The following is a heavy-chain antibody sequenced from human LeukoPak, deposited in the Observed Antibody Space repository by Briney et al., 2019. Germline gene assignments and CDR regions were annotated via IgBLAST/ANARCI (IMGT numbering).Heavy chain of an antibody. Sequence: SETLSLTCTVSGGSISSGDYYWSWIRQPPGKGLEWIGYIYYSGSTYYNPSLKSRVTISVDTSKNQFSLKLSSVTAADTAVYYCARHRGPYYGSRYYFDYWGQGTLVTVSS. CDR2: IYYSGST. J-gene: IGHJ4*02. CDR1: GGSISSGDYY. V-gene: IGHV4-30-4*01. D-gene: IGHD3-10*01. CDR3: ARHRGPYYGSRYYFDY.